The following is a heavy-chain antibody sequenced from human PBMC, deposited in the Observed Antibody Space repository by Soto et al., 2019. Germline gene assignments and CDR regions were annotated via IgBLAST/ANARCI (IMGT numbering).Heavy chain of an antibody. V-gene: IGHV3-30*18. D-gene: IGHD1-7*01. CDR2: ISYDGSNK. Sequence: GGSLRLSCAASGFTFSSYGMHWVRQAPGKGLEWVAVISYDGSNKYYADSVKGRFTISRDNSKNTLYLQMNSLRAEDTAVYYCAKDPRNYVLGYYFDYWGQGTLVTVSS. CDR1: GFTFSSYG. CDR3: AKDPRNYVLGYYFDY. J-gene: IGHJ4*02.